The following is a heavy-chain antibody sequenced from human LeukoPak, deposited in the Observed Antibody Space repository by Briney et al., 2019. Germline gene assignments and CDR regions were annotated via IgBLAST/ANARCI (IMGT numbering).Heavy chain of an antibody. CDR2: ISGSGGST. CDR1: EFTFSSCG. D-gene: IGHD6-19*01. V-gene: IGHV3-23*01. J-gene: IGHJ4*02. CDR3: AKAPGGSGWSPFDY. Sequence: GGSLRLSCAVSEFTFSSCGMSWVRQAPGKGLEWVSAISGSGGSTYYADSVKGRFTISRDNSKNTLYLQMNSLRAEDTAVYYCAKAPGGSGWSPFDYWGQGTLVTVSS.